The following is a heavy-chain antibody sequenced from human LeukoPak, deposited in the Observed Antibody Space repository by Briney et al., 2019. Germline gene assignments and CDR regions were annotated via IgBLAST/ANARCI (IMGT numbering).Heavy chain of an antibody. Sequence: GGSLRLSCAASGFTFSSYSMNWVRQAPGKGLEWVSSISSSSSYIYYADSVKGRFTISRDNAKNSLYLQMNSLRAEDTAVYYCARSLAHDYGDYEAYYWGQGTLVTVSS. CDR2: ISSSSSYI. CDR1: GFTFSSYS. V-gene: IGHV3-21*01. D-gene: IGHD4-17*01. CDR3: ARSLAHDYGDYEAYY. J-gene: IGHJ4*02.